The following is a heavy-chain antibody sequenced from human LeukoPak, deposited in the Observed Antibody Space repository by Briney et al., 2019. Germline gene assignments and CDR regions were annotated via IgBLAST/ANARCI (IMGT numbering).Heavy chain of an antibody. CDR2: ISAYNGNT. D-gene: IGHD2-2*03. CDR3: ARNGYCSSTSCYNYYYYYYMDV. CDR1: GYTLTELS. J-gene: IGHJ6*03. Sequence: ASVKVSCKVSGYTLTELSMHWVRQAPGQGLEWMGWISAYNGNTNYAQKLQGRVTMTTDTSTSTAYMELRSLRSDDTAVYYCARNGYCSSTSCYNYYYYYYMDVWGKGTTVTVSS. V-gene: IGHV1-18*01.